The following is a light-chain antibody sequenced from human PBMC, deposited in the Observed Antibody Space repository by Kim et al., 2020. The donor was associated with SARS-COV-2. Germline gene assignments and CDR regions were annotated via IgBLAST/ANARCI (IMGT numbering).Light chain of an antibody. Sequence: SASVGDRVTLTCRASQGISHYLAWSQQKPGKVSKRLIYAASNLQSGVPSRFSGSGSGTEFTLTIRSLQPEDFATYYCLQHHSSPYTFGQGTKLEI. V-gene: IGKV1-17*03. CDR2: AAS. J-gene: IGKJ2*01. CDR3: LQHHSSPYT. CDR1: QGISHY.